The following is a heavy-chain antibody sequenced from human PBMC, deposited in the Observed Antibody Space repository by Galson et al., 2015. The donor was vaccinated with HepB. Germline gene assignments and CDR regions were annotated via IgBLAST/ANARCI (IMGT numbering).Heavy chain of an antibody. V-gene: IGHV3-23*01. D-gene: IGHD2-2*01. Sequence: SLRLSCAASGFTFSSYAMSWVRQAPGKGLEWVSAISGSGGSTYYADSVKGRFTISRDNSKNTLYLQMNSLRAEDTAVYYCATGGLQYQNWYFDLWGRGTLVTVSS. J-gene: IGHJ2*01. CDR1: GFTFSSYA. CDR2: ISGSGGST. CDR3: ATGGLQYQNWYFDL.